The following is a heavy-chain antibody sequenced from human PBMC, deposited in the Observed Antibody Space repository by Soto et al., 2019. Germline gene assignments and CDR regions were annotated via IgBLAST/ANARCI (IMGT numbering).Heavy chain of an antibody. V-gene: IGHV3-23*01. CDR1: GFTFSSYA. CDR2: ISGSGGST. Sequence: GGSLRLSCAASGFTFSSYAMSWVRQAPGKGLEWVSAISGSGGSTYYADSVKGRFTISRDNSKNTLYLQMNSLRAEDTAVYYCAKPRSSSWFAQDAYYYYYGMDVWSQGTTVTVSS. CDR3: AKPRSSSWFAQDAYYYYYGMDV. D-gene: IGHD6-13*01. J-gene: IGHJ6*02.